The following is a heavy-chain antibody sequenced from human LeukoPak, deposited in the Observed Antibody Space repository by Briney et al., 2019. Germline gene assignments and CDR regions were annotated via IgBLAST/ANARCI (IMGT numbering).Heavy chain of an antibody. CDR2: IYYSGSST. Sequence: SETLSLTCTVSGGSMSGFFWTWIRQPPGRELEWIGSIYYSGSSTKYNPSLKSRVTISVDTSKSQFSLNLNSATAADTAVYYCARDRKGVVGYYYYYYMDVWGKGTTVTVSS. J-gene: IGHJ6*03. CDR1: GGSMSGFF. V-gene: IGHV4-59*01. CDR3: ARDRKGVVGYYYYYYMDV. D-gene: IGHD3-16*01.